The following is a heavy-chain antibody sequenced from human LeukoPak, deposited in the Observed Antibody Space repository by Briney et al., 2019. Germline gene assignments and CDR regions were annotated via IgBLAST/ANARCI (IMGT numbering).Heavy chain of an antibody. D-gene: IGHD3-3*01. CDR3: ARGGGGFWSGYYANWFDP. V-gene: IGHV3-66*02. CDR1: GFTVSSNY. Sequence: GGSLRLSCAASGFTVSSNYMSWVRQAPGKGLEWVSVIYSGGSTYYADSVKGRFTISRDNSKNTLYLQMNSLRAEDTVVYYCARGGGGFWSGYYANWFDPWGQGTLVTVSS. CDR2: IYSGGST. J-gene: IGHJ5*02.